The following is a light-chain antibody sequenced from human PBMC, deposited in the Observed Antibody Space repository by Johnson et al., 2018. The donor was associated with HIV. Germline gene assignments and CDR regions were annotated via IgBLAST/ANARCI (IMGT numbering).Light chain of an antibody. CDR1: FSNIGDNF. V-gene: IGLV1-51*02. Sequence: HSVLTQPPSVSAAPGQKVTISCSGSFSNIGDNFVSWYQQFPGTAPNLLIYENNRRPSRIPDRFSGSKSATSATLGITRLHTLDEADYYCGTWDSSLSAPYVFGTGTKVTVL. CDR3: GTWDSSLSAPYV. CDR2: ENN. J-gene: IGLJ1*01.